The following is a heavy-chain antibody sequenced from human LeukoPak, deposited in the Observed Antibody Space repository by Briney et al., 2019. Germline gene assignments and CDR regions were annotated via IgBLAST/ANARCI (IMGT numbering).Heavy chain of an antibody. D-gene: IGHD3-9*01. V-gene: IGHV3-23*01. CDR2: ISGSGSTT. CDR1: GFTFSSYD. Sequence: PGGTLRLSCAASGFTFSSYDMSWVRQAPGKGLEWVSGISGSGSTTKYADSVKGRFTISRDNSKNTVYLQMNSLRAGDTAIYHCAKGKYFGWSYAFEIWGQGTMITVSS. J-gene: IGHJ3*02. CDR3: AKGKYFGWSYAFEI.